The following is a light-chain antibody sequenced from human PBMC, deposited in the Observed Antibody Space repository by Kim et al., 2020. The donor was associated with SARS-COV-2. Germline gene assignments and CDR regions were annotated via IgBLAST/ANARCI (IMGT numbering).Light chain of an antibody. CDR2: AGS. Sequence: PGETATPSCRASQSVPSYYLAWYQQKPGQAPRLLIYAGSSRATGIPDRFSGSGSETDFTLTINRLEPEDFAVYYCQQYGKTPTLTFGGGTKVDIK. J-gene: IGKJ4*01. V-gene: IGKV3-20*01. CDR3: QQYGKTPTLT. CDR1: QSVPSYY.